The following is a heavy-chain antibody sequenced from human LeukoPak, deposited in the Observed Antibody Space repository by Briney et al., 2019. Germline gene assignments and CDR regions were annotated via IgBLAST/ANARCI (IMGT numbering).Heavy chain of an antibody. D-gene: IGHD3-22*01. CDR2: IIPIFGTA. J-gene: IGHJ4*02. Sequence: SVKVSCKASGGTFSSYAISRVRQAPRQGLEWMGRIIPIFGTANYAQKFQGRVTITTDESTSTAYMELSSLRSEDTAVYYCARAYYYDSSGAFDYWGQGTLVTVSS. CDR1: GGTFSSYA. CDR3: ARAYYYDSSGAFDY. V-gene: IGHV1-69*05.